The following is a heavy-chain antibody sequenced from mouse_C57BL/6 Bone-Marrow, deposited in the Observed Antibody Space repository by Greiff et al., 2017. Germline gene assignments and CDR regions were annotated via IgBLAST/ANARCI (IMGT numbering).Heavy chain of an antibody. CDR2: IDPENGDT. V-gene: IGHV14-4*01. CDR1: GFNIKDDY. J-gene: IGHJ4*01. CDR3: TTSLDY. Sequence: EVKVVESGAELVRPGASVKLSCTASGFNIKDDYMHWVKQRPEQGLEWIGWIDPENGDTEYASKFQGKATITADTSSNTAYLQLSSLTSEDTAVYYCTTSLDYWGQGTSVTVSS.